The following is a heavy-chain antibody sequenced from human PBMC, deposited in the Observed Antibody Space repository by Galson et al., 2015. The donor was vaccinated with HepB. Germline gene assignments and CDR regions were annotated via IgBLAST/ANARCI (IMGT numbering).Heavy chain of an antibody. CDR2: ISYDGSNK. V-gene: IGHV3-30*04. D-gene: IGHD3-10*01. Sequence: SLRLSCAASGFTFSSYAMHWVRQAPGKGLEWVAVISYDGSNKYYADSVKGRFTISRDNSKNTLYLQMNSLRAEDTAVYYCAGGEEGFGEFQLSYWGQGTLVTVSS. J-gene: IGHJ4*02. CDR1: GFTFSSYA. CDR3: AGGEEGFGEFQLSY.